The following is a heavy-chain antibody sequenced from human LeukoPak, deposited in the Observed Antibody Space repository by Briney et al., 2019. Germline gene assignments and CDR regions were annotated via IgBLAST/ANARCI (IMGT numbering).Heavy chain of an antibody. D-gene: IGHD2-2*01. Sequence: SETLSLTCTVSSGSISNYYWSWIRQPPGKGLESIGYIYSSGRTNYNPSLKSQVAISVDTSKNQFSLKLSSVTAADTGVYYCARGYCSSTSCYPHFDYWGQGTLVTVSS. CDR1: SGSISNYY. CDR3: ARGYCSSTSCYPHFDY. CDR2: IYSSGRT. V-gene: IGHV4-59*01. J-gene: IGHJ4*02.